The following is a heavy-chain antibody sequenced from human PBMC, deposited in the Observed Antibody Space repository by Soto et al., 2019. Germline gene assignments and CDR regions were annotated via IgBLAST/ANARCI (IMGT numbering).Heavy chain of an antibody. D-gene: IGHD3-9*01. Sequence: QVQLVQSGAEVKKPGASVKVSCKASGYTFTSYYMHWVRQAPGQGLEWMGIINPSGGSTSYAQKCQGRVTMTRDTSTSTVYMELSSLRSEDTAVYYCARGRVDWSYYYYGMDVWGQGTTVTVSS. V-gene: IGHV1-46*03. J-gene: IGHJ6*02. CDR2: INPSGGST. CDR1: GYTFTSYY. CDR3: ARGRVDWSYYYYGMDV.